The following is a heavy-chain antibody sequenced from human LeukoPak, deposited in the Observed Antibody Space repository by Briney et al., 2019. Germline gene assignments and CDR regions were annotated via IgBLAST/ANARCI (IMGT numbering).Heavy chain of an antibody. V-gene: IGHV1-18*01. CDR3: AIDKNWDLEY. D-gene: IGHD7-27*01. CDR1: GYTFTSYG. CDR2: ISTYNGNT. J-gene: IGHJ4*02. Sequence: ASVKVSYKTSGYTFTSYGISWMRQAPGQGLEWMGWISTYNGNTNYAQNLQGRVTMTTDTSTSTAYMELRSLRSDDTAVYYCAIDKNWDLEYWGQGTPVTVSS.